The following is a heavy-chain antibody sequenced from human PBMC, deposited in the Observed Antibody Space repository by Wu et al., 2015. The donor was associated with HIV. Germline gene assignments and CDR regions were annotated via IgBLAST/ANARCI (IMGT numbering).Heavy chain of an antibody. CDR1: GGTFSTYA. D-gene: IGHD3-10*01. Sequence: QVQLVQSGAEVKKPGSSVKVSCKASGGTFSTYAINWVRQAPGQGLEWMGRIVPLFGTANYAQKFQGRVTINADESTSTTYMELSSLRSEDTAVYYCARYGSGTTDAFDIWGQGTMVTVSS. CDR3: ARYGSGTTDAFDI. V-gene: IGHV1-69*15. J-gene: IGHJ3*02. CDR2: IVPLFGTA.